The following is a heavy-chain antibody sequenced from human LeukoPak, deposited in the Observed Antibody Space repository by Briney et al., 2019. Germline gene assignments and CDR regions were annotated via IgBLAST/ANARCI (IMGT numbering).Heavy chain of an antibody. CDR1: GFTFSSYA. J-gene: IGHJ3*02. Sequence: GGSLRLSCAASGFTFSSYAMSWVRQAPGKGLEWVSAISGSGGSTYYADSVKGRFTISRDNSKNTLYLQMNSLRAEDTAVYYCATGVVAAFAFDIWGQGTTVTVSS. D-gene: IGHD2-15*01. CDR3: ATGVVAAFAFDI. CDR2: ISGSGGST. V-gene: IGHV3-23*01.